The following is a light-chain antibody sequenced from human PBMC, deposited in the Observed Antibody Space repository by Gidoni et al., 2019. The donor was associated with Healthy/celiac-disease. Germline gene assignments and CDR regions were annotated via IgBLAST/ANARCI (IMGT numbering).Light chain of an antibody. Sequence: QSALTQPASVSGSPGQSITISCTGTSSDVGGYNYVSWYQQHPGKAPELMICEVSNRPSGVSNRFSGSKSGNTASLTISGLQAEDEADYYCSSYTSSSTLVVFGTGTKV. CDR3: SSYTSSSTLVV. CDR1: SSDVGGYNY. J-gene: IGLJ1*01. V-gene: IGLV2-14*01. CDR2: EVS.